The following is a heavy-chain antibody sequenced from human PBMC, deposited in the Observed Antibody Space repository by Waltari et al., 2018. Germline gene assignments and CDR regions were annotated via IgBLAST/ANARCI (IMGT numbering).Heavy chain of an antibody. J-gene: IGHJ4*02. V-gene: IGHV1-2*06. CDR3: ARVATMTSIVDY. D-gene: IGHD5-12*01. CDR2: INPNSGGT. CDR1: GSTFTGYY. Sequence: QVQLVQSGAEVKKPGASVKVSCKASGSTFTGYYMPWVRQAPGQGLEWMGRINPNSGGTNYAQKFQGRVTMTRDTSISTAYMELSRLRSDDTAVYYCARVATMTSIVDYWGQGTLVTVSS.